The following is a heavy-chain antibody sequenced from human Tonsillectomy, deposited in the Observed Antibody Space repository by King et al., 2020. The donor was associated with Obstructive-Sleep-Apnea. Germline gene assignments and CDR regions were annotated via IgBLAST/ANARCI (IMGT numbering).Heavy chain of an antibody. V-gene: IGHV3-9*01. CDR2: ISWNGGSI. Sequence: VQLVESGGGLVQPGRSLRLSCAASGFTFDDYALHWVRQAPGKGLEGVSGISWNGGSIGYADSGKGRLTISRNNAKNSLYLQMNSLRAKDTALYYCAKEDYGDYRYYYGMDVWGQGTTVTVSS. CDR1: GFTFDDYA. D-gene: IGHD4-17*01. J-gene: IGHJ6*02. CDR3: AKEDYGDYRYYYGMDV.